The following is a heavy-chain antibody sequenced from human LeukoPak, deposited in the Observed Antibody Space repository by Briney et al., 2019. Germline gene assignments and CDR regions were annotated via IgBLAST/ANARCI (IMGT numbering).Heavy chain of an antibody. CDR3: ARRSAAKDAFDI. CDR1: GFTFNGHW. D-gene: IGHD3-16*01. CDR2: INSDGGST. Sequence: GGSLRLSCGASGFTFNGHWMHWVRQAPGKGLVWVSRINSDGGSTSYTDSVKGRFTISRDNAKNTLYLQMNSLRAEDTAVYYCARRSAAKDAFDIWGQGTLVTVSS. V-gene: IGHV3-74*01. J-gene: IGHJ4*02.